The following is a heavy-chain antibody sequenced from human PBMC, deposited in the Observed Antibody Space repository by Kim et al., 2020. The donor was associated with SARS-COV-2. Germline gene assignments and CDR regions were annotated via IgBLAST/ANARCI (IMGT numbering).Heavy chain of an antibody. V-gene: IGHV4-34*01. CDR2: INHSGST. J-gene: IGHJ4*02. CDR3: ARGARHWLVGY. Sequence: SETLSLTCAVYGGSFSGYYWSWIRQPPGKGLEWIGEINHSGSTNYNPSLKSRVTISVDTSKNQFSLKLSSVTAADTAVYYCARGARHWLVGYWGQGTLVTVSS. CDR1: GGSFSGYY. D-gene: IGHD6-19*01.